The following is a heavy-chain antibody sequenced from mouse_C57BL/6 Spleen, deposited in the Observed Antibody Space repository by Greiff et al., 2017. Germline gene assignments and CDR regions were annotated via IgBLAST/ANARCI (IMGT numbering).Heavy chain of an antibody. J-gene: IGHJ3*01. V-gene: IGHV1-5*01. CDR2: IYPGNSDT. D-gene: IGHD2-4*01. Sequence: VQLQQSGTVLARPGASVKMSCKTSGYTFPSYWMHWVQQRPGPGLEWIGAIYPGNSDTSYNQKFKGKAKLTAVTSASTAYMELSSLTNEDSAVYYCTGDDYDNLAYWGQGTLVTVSA. CDR3: TGDDYDNLAY. CDR1: GYTFPSYW.